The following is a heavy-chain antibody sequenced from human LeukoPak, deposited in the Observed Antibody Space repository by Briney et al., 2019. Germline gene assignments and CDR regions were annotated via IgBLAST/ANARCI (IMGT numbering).Heavy chain of an antibody. V-gene: IGHV3-30*02. CDR3: FARLVDNRVGDFEY. CDR2: IRYDGSNK. J-gene: IGHJ4*02. D-gene: IGHD1-26*01. CDR1: GFTFSSYG. Sequence: SGGSLRLSCAASGFTFSSYGMHWVRQAPGKGLEWVAFIRYDGSNKYYADSVKGRFTISRDNSKNTLYLQMNSLRAEDTAVYYCFARLVDNRVGDFEYWGQGTLVTVSS.